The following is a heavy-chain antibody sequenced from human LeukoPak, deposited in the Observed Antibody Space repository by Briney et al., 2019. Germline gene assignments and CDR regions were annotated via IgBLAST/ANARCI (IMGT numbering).Heavy chain of an antibody. J-gene: IGHJ4*02. Sequence: SETLSLTCGVSGYSISRGYYRAWIRPPPGKGLEWIGTIYHTGSTYYTPSLGSRVTISVDTSKNEFSLNLNSVTAADTAVYYCARAGWIITSGIDYWGQGALVTVSS. CDR1: GYSISRGYY. D-gene: IGHD3-10*01. CDR3: ARAGWIITSGIDY. CDR2: IYHTGST. V-gene: IGHV4-38-2*01.